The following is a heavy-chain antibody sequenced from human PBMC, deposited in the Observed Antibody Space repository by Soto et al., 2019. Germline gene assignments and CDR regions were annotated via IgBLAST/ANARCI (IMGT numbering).Heavy chain of an antibody. CDR1: GFTFSSYS. CDR3: AKRAYTYCNGGSCYMDH. D-gene: IGHD2-15*01. CDR2: ISGSGGST. J-gene: IGHJ4*02. Sequence: EVQLLESGGGLGQPGGSLRLSCAASGFTFSSYSMSWVRQAPGKGLEWVSAISGSGGSTYYADSVEGRFTISRDNSKNTLYLQMNSMRAEDTAVYYCAKRAYTYCNGGSCYMDHWCQGTLVTVSS. V-gene: IGHV3-23*01.